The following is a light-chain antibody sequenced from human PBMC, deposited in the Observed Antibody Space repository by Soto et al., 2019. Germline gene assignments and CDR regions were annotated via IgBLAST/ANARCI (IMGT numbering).Light chain of an antibody. CDR2: GAS. Sequence: EIVMTQSPATLSVSPGERATLSCRASQSVGSNLAWYQQKPGQAPRLLMYGASTRATGVPARFSGSGSGAEFTLTISSLQSEDFAVYYCQQYNNRPPWTFGQRTKVEIE. V-gene: IGKV3-15*01. J-gene: IGKJ1*01. CDR3: QQYNNRPPWT. CDR1: QSVGSN.